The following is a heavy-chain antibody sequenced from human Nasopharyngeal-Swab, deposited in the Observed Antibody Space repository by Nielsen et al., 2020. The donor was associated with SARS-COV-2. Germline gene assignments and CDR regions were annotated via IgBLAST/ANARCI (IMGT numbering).Heavy chain of an antibody. J-gene: IGHJ4*02. CDR2: IYYSGST. Sequence: RQAPGKGLEWIGYIYYSGSTNYNPSLKSLVTISVDTSKNQFSLKLSSVTAADTAVYYCARGDSSGWAFDYWGQGTLVTVSS. D-gene: IGHD6-19*01. V-gene: IGHV4-59*08. CDR3: ARGDSSGWAFDY.